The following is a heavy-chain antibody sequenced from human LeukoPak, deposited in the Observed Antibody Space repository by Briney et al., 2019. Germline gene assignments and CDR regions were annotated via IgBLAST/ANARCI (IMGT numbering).Heavy chain of an antibody. Sequence: SETLSLTCAVYGGSFSGYYWSWIRQPPGKGLEWIGEINHSGSTNYNPSLKSRVTISVDTSKNQFSLKLSSVTAADTAVYYCARGGAVVVAARYRWFDPWGQGTLVTVSS. CDR2: INHSGST. CDR3: ARGGAVVVAARYRWFDP. D-gene: IGHD2-15*01. V-gene: IGHV4-34*01. J-gene: IGHJ5*02. CDR1: GGSFSGYY.